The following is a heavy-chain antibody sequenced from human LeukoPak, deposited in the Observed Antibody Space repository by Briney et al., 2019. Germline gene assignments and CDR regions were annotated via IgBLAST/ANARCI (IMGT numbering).Heavy chain of an antibody. CDR1: GGSISSSSYY. CDR2: IYYSGSS. J-gene: IGHJ4*02. Sequence: PSETLSFTCTVSGGSISSSSYYWGSIRQPPGKGLGWIGSIYYSGSSYYNPSLRSRVTISVDTSKNQFSLKLSSVTAADTAVYYCARAVAGYDSPFDYWGQGTLVTVSS. CDR3: ARAVAGYDSPFDY. D-gene: IGHD5-12*01. V-gene: IGHV4-39*01.